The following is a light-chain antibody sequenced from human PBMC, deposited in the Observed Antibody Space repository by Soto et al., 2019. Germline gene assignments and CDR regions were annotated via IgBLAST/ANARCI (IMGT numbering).Light chain of an antibody. J-gene: IGKJ4*01. CDR3: QQYDSYPLT. CDR1: QSISIW. V-gene: IGKV1-5*03. CDR2: KAS. Sequence: DIQRTQSPSTLSASVGDRVTITCRDSQSISIWLAWYQQKRGRAPKFXIYKASDLANGVPSRFSGSGSGTDFALTISSLQPDDFATYYCQQYDSYPLTFGGGTKVDI.